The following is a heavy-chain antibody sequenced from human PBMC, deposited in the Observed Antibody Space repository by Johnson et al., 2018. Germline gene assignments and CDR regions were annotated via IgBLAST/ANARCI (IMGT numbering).Heavy chain of an antibody. J-gene: IGHJ3*02. CDR2: INHRGST. CDR3: AVLQQYCSGGSCFDAFDI. V-gene: IGHV4-34*01. CDR1: GGSFSADS. D-gene: IGHD2-15*01. Sequence: QVQLQQWGAGLLKPSLTLSLTCAVYGGSFSADSWSWVRQPPGKGLEWIGEINHRGSTNSNPSLKSPDTISVATPKNQFSLMLTSVTAADTTVFDCAVLQQYCSGGSCFDAFDIWGQGTMVTVSS.